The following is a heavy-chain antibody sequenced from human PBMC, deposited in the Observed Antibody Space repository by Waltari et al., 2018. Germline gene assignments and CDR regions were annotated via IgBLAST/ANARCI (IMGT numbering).Heavy chain of an antibody. D-gene: IGHD1-26*01. CDR1: GFTVSSTY. Sequence: EVQLVESGGGLIQPGGSLRLSCAASGFTVSSTYMSWVRQAPGKGLEWVSVIYGGGNTYYADSVKGRFTISRDNSKNTLYLQMNSLRDDDTAVYYCARDPGGRYYFDYWGQGSLVTVSS. CDR3: ARDPGGRYYFDY. J-gene: IGHJ4*02. CDR2: IYGGGNT. V-gene: IGHV3-53*01.